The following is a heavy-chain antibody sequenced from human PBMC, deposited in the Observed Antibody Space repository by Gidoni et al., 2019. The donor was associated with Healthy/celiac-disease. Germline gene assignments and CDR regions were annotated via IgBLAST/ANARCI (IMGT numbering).Heavy chain of an antibody. CDR3: AREASFGVVYN. J-gene: IGHJ4*02. D-gene: IGHD3-3*01. CDR1: GFTFSSYG. V-gene: IGHV3-33*08. CDR2: IWYDGSNK. Sequence: QVQLVESGGGVVQPGRSLRLSCAASGFTFSSYGMHWVRQAPGKGLEWVAVIWYDGSNKYYADSVKGRFTISRDNSKNTLYLQMNSLRAEDTAVYYCAREASFGVVYNWGQGTLVTVSS.